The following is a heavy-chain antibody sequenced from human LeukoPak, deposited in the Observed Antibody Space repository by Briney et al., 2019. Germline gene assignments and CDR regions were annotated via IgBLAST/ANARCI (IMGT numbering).Heavy chain of an antibody. V-gene: IGHV3-23*01. CDR1: GFAFGSEA. D-gene: IGHD2-2*01. CDR2: ISPGGGTT. CDR3: ARGYCSSTSCQKYFQH. J-gene: IGHJ1*01. Sequence: GGSLRFSCAVSGFAFGSEAMSWVRQSPARGLEWVASISPGGGTTYYADYVKGRFTISRDNAKNSLYLQMNSLRAEDTAVYYCARGYCSSTSCQKYFQHWGQGTLVTVSS.